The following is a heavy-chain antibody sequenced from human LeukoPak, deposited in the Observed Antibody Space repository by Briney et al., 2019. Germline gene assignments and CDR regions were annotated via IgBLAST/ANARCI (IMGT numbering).Heavy chain of an antibody. CDR2: IKQDGSEK. D-gene: IGHD4-17*01. J-gene: IGHJ3*02. Sequence: TGGSLRLSCAASGFTFSRYWMGWVRQAPGKRLEWVANIKQDGSEKYYVDSVKGRFTISRDNAKNSLYLQMNSLRAEDTAVYYCARYSRDYGDYALIWGQGTMVTVSS. V-gene: IGHV3-7*01. CDR3: ARYSRDYGDYALI. CDR1: GFTFSRYW.